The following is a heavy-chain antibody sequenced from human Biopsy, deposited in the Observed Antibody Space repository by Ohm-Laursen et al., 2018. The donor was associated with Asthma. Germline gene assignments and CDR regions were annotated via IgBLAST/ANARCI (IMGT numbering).Heavy chain of an antibody. V-gene: IGHV3-30*03. J-gene: IGHJ3*02. D-gene: IGHD3-10*01. CDR2: ISYDGRNK. CDR3: VRDGSNEAFEI. Sequence: SLRLSCAASGFTFNSYGMHWVRQAPGKGLEWVAVISYDGRNKYYGDSVKGRFTISRDNSKNTVYLQMISLREEDTAVYYCVRDGSNEAFEILGQGTVVSVPS. CDR1: GFTFNSYG.